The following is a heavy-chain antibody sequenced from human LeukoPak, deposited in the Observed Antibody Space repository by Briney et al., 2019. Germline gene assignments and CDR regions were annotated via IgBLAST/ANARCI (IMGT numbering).Heavy chain of an antibody. CDR1: GFPFSSYA. CDR3: AKATGYLL. J-gene: IGHJ4*02. Sequence: GESLRLSCAASGFPFSSYAKSWVRQAPGKGLEWVSTISNSDDSTYYADSVKGRFTISRDNSENTLFLRMNSLRAEDTAVYYCAKATGYLLWGQGTLVIVSS. V-gene: IGHV3-23*01. CDR2: ISNSDDST. D-gene: IGHD1-14*01.